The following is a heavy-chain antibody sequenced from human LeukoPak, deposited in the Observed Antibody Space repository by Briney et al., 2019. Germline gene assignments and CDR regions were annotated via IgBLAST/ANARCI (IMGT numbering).Heavy chain of an antibody. CDR1: GYTFTRYG. V-gene: IGHV1-18*01. CDR3: ATLPHYGDIDP. CDR2: ISAYNGNT. J-gene: IGHJ5*02. D-gene: IGHD4/OR15-4a*01. Sequence: ASVKVSCKASGYTFTRYGISWVRQAPGQGLEWMGWISAYNGNTNYAQKLQGRVTMTTDTSTSTAYMELRSLRSDDTAVYYCATLPHYGDIDPWGQGTLVTVSS.